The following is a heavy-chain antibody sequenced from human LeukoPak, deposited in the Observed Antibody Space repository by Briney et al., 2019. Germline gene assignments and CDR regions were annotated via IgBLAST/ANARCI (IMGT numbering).Heavy chain of an antibody. CDR1: GFTFSSYA. CDR2: ISGSGGST. J-gene: IGHJ4*02. CDR3: ARGPSGWGSLDS. Sequence: PGGSLRLSCAASGFTFSSYAMSWVRQAPGKGLEWVSAISGSGGSTNYADSVKGRFTISRDNAKNTLYLQVKSLRAEDTAVYYCARGPSGWGSLDSWGQGTLVTVSS. V-gene: IGHV3-23*01. D-gene: IGHD7-27*01.